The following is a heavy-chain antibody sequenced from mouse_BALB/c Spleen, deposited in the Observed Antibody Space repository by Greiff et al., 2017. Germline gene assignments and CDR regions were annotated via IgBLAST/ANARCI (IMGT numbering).Heavy chain of an antibody. CDR3: VRDREYGNSRFDY. CDR1: GFSLTSYD. CDR2: IWTGGGT. J-gene: IGHJ2*01. V-gene: IGHV2-9-2*01. Sequence: QVQLKESGPGLVAPSQSLSITCTVSGFSLTSYDISWIRQPPGKGLEWLGVIWTGGGTNYNSAFMSRLSISKDNSKSQVFLKMNSLQTDDTAIYYCVRDREYGNSRFDYWGQGTTLTVSS. D-gene: IGHD2-10*02.